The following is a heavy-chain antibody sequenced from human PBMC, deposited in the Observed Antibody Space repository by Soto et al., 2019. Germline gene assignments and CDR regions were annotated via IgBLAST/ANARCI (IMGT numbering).Heavy chain of an antibody. D-gene: IGHD3-16*02. V-gene: IGHV3-30*18. CDR1: GFTFSSYG. CDR2: ISYDGSNK. Sequence: QVQLVESGGGVVQPGRSLRLSCAASGFTFSSYGMHWVRQAPGKGLEWVAVISYDGSNKYYADSVKGRFTISRDNSKNTLYLQMNSLRAEDTAVYYCAKDAKAHMITFGGVIVNWGQGTLVTVSS. J-gene: IGHJ4*02. CDR3: AKDAKAHMITFGGVIVN.